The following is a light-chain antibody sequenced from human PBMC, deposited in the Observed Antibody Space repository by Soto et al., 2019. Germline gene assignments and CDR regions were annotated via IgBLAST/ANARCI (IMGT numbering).Light chain of an antibody. Sequence: DIVLTQSPVTLSLSPVDRSTLSCRDSQSVISSTYLAWYQQRPGQAPRLLIYAASTRAAGIPARFSGSGSGTEFTLTISGLQSEDFGVYYCKEYRGWRTFGKGNKVDIK. CDR2: AAS. CDR1: QSVISSTY. J-gene: IGKJ1*01. CDR3: KEYRGWRT. V-gene: IGKV3-15*01.